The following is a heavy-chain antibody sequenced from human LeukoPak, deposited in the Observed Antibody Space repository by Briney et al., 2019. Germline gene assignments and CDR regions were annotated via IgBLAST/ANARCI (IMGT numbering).Heavy chain of an antibody. V-gene: IGHV6-1*01. Sequence: SQTLSLTCAISGDSVSSNSAAWNWIRQSPSRGLEWLGRTYYRSKWYNDYAVSVKSRITINPDTSKNQFSLQLNSVTPEDTAVYYCARDSIAAAGLYYYYGMDVWGQGTTVTVSS. CDR2: TYYRSKWYN. CDR3: ARDSIAAAGLYYYYGMDV. J-gene: IGHJ6*02. D-gene: IGHD6-13*01. CDR1: GDSVSSNSAA.